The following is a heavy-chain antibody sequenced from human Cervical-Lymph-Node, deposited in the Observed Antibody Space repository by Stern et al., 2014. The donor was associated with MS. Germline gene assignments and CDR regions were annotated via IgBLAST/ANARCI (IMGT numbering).Heavy chain of an antibody. CDR3: ARDPNYGSGY. D-gene: IGHD3-10*01. V-gene: IGHV3-53*01. J-gene: IGHJ4*02. CDR1: GVTGSRRY. CDR2: IDSSVTT. Sequence: EMQLVEYGGGLMQPGGALSLSCAASGVTGSRRYMSWVRQAQGKGLEWVAVIDSSVTTYYADSVKGRFTISRDNSKNTLNLQMNSLRAEDTAVYYCARDPNYGSGYWGQGTLVTVSS.